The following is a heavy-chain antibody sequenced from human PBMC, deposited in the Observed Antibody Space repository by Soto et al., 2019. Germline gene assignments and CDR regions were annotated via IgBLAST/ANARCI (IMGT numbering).Heavy chain of an antibody. CDR3: ARDIVPNGSGWGRNYYYYGMDV. CDR1: GGTFSSYA. CDR2: IIPIFGTA. J-gene: IGHJ6*02. V-gene: IGHV1-69*13. Sequence: GASVKVSCKASGGTFSSYAISWVRQAPGQGLEWMGGIIPIFGTANYAQKFQGRVTITADESTSTAYMELSSLRSEDTAVYYCARDIVPNGSGWGRNYYYYGMDVWGQGTTVTVSS. D-gene: IGHD6-19*01.